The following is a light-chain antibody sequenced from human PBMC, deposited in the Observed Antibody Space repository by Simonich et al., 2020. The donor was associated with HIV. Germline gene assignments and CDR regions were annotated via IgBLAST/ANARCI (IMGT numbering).Light chain of an antibody. V-gene: IGKV3-11*01. CDR2: DAS. CDR3: QQRRNWPPIT. CDR1: QSVSSY. Sequence: EIVLTQSPATLSLSPGERATLSCRASQSVSSYLAWYKQKPGQAPRLLIYDASNRATGIPARFSGSGSGTDFTLTISSLEPEDFAVYYCQQRRNWPPITFGQGTRLEIK. J-gene: IGKJ5*01.